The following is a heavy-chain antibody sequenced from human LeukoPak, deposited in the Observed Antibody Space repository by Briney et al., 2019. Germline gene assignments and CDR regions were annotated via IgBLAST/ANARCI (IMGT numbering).Heavy chain of an antibody. CDR2: IIPILDVT. V-gene: IGHV1-69*04. CDR1: GGTFTNYA. Sequence: GASVKVSCKASGGTFTNYAINWVRQAPGQGLEWMGRIIPILDVTNYAQKFQGRVTITADQSPSTAYMELSSLRSEDTAVYYLARGGGVDILTGFQYWGQGTLVTVSS. J-gene: IGHJ4*02. D-gene: IGHD3-9*01. CDR3: ARGGGVDILTGFQY.